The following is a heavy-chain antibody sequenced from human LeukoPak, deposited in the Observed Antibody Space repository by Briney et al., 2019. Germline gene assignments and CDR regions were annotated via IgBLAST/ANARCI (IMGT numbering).Heavy chain of an antibody. CDR3: ARARLYSYGYDY. V-gene: IGHV1-2*02. CDR2: INPNSGGT. D-gene: IGHD5-18*01. Sequence: ASVKVSCKASGYTFTGYYMHWVRQAPGQGLEWMGWINPNSGGTNYAQKFQGRVTMTRDTSISTAYMELSRLRSDDTAVYYCARARLYSYGYDYWGQGTLGTVSS. CDR1: GYTFTGYY. J-gene: IGHJ4*02.